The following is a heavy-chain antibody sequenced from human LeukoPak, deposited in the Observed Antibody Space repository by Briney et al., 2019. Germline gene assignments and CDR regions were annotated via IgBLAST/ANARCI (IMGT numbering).Heavy chain of an antibody. J-gene: IGHJ6*03. D-gene: IGHD1-26*01. CDR3: ARAVGATHYYYYMDV. V-gene: IGHV1-8*03. CDR1: GYTFTSYD. CDR2: MNPNSGNT. Sequence: GASVKVSCKASGYTFTSYDINWVRQATGQGLEWMGWMNPNSGNTGYAQKFQGRVTITRNTSISTAYMELSSLRSEDTAVHYCARAVGATHYYYYMDVWGKGTTVTVSS.